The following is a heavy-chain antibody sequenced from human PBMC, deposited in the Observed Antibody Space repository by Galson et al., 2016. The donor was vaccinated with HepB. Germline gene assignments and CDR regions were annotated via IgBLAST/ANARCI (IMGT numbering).Heavy chain of an antibody. Sequence: SLRLSCAASGFTFSTYGMHWVRQAPGKGLEWVAVIWYAGSNKYYADSVRGRFTISRDNSKNTLYLQMNSLRAEDTAVYYCARQGDGEGVGLDYWGQGTLVTVSS. J-gene: IGHJ4*02. CDR2: IWYAGSNK. D-gene: IGHD3-10*01. CDR1: GFTFSTYG. V-gene: IGHV3-33*01. CDR3: ARQGDGEGVGLDY.